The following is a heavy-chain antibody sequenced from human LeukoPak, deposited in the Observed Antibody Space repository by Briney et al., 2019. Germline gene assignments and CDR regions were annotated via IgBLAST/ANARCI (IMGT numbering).Heavy chain of an antibody. J-gene: IGHJ5*02. V-gene: IGHV1-18*01. CDR3: ARITYDFWSGYYMPDDP. D-gene: IGHD3-3*01. Sequence: ASVKVSCKAPGYTFTSYGISWVRQAPGRGLEWMGWISIYNGNTDYAQKLRGRVTMTTDTSTSTAYLELRGLRSDDTAVYYCARITYDFWSGYYMPDDPWGQGTLVTVSS. CDR2: ISIYNGNT. CDR1: GYTFTSYG.